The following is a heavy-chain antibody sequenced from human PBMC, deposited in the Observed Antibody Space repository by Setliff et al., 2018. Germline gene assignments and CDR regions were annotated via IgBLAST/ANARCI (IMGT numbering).Heavy chain of an antibody. Sequence: SVKVSCKASGGTLSSYAISWVRQAPGQGLEWMGGIIPIFGTANYAQKFQGRVTITTDESTSTAYMELSSLRSEDTAVYYCARDQGGDYYDSSGYTTPFDYWGQGTLVTVSS. V-gene: IGHV1-69*05. CDR2: IIPIFGTA. D-gene: IGHD3-22*01. CDR1: GGTLSSYA. J-gene: IGHJ4*02. CDR3: ARDQGGDYYDSSGYTTPFDY.